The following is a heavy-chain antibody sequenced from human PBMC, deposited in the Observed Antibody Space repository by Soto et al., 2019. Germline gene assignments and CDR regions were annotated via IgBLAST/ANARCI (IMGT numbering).Heavy chain of an antibody. J-gene: IGHJ4*02. CDR1: GFTFSSYA. CDR2: ISGSGGST. Sequence: PGGSLRLSCAASGFTFSSYAMSWVRQAPGKGLEWVSAISGSGGSTYYADSVKGRFTISRDNSKNTLYLQMNSLRAEDTAVYYCAKDRWYAAGQILPFHYWGQGTLVTVSS. D-gene: IGHD6-13*01. V-gene: IGHV3-23*01. CDR3: AKDRWYAAGQILPFHY.